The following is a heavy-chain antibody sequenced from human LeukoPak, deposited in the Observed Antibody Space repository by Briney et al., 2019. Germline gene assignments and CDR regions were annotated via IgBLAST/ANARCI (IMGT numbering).Heavy chain of an antibody. CDR1: GVTFTTYD. D-gene: IGHD3-3*01. CDR3: GRAITIFDYYYMDV. Sequence: GSLKVSCKASGVTFTTYDINWVRQAPGQGLEWMAWMNPKSGNTVYARKVQGRAIMTRDNSKSTAYMELSSLRSEDTAVYYCGRAITIFDYYYMDVWGKGSTVTVSS. V-gene: IGHV1-8*01. CDR2: MNPKSGNT. J-gene: IGHJ6*03.